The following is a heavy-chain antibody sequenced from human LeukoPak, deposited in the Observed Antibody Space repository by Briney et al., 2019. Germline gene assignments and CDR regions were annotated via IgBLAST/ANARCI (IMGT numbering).Heavy chain of an antibody. Sequence: GGSLRLSCAASGFTFSSYGMHWVRQAPGKGLEWVAFIRYDGSNKYYADSVKGRFTISRDNAKNSLYLQMNSLRAEDTAVYYCAREPSVRNWFDPWGQGTLVTVSS. CDR3: AREPSVRNWFDP. CDR2: IRYDGSNK. CDR1: GFTFSSYG. V-gene: IGHV3-30*02. J-gene: IGHJ5*02.